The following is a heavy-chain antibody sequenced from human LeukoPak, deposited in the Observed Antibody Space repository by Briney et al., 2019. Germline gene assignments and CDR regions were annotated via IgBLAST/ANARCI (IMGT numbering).Heavy chain of an antibody. J-gene: IGHJ4*02. CDR1: GGSFSGYY. D-gene: IGHD3-3*02. CDR3: ARRNHFSDYFDY. CDR2: INHSGST. Sequence: SETLSLTCAVYGGSFSGYYWSWIRQPPGKGLEWIGEINHSGSTNYNPSLKSRVTISVDTSKNQFSLKLSSVTAADTAVYYCARRNHFSDYFDYWGQGTLVTVSS. V-gene: IGHV4-34*01.